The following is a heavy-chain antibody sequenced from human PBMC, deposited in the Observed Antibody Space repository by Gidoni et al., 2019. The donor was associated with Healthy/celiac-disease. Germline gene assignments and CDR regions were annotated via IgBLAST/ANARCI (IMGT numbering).Heavy chain of an antibody. CDR3: GRDDGSGFDY. Sequence: EVQLVESGGGLVQPGGSLRLSCAASGFTFSSYAMHWVRQAPGKGLEYVSAISSNGGSTYYANSVKGRFTISRDNSKNTLYLQMGSLRAEDMAVYYCGRDDGSGFDYWGQGTLVTVSS. CDR1: GFTFSSYA. J-gene: IGHJ4*02. D-gene: IGHD3-10*01. V-gene: IGHV3-64*01. CDR2: ISSNGGST.